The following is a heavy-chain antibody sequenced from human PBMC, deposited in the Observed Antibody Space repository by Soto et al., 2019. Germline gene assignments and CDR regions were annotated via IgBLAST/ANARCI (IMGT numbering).Heavy chain of an antibody. CDR1: GASVSGFY. J-gene: IGHJ5*02. CDR3: VRDGTKTLRDCFDP. CDR2: IYATGTT. V-gene: IGHV4-4*07. Sequence: SETLSLTCTVSGASVSGFYWSWIRKSAGKGLEWIGRIYATGTTDYNPSLKSRVMMSVDTSKKQFSLKLRSVTAADTAVYYCVRDGTKTLRDCFDPWGQGISVTVSS. D-gene: IGHD1-1*01.